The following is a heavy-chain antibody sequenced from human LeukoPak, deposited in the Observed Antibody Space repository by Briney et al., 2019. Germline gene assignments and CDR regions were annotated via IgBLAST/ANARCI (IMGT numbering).Heavy chain of an antibody. CDR2: INPSSGSI. J-gene: IGHJ4*02. V-gene: IGHV1-46*01. CDR1: GYTFTSYY. D-gene: IGHD2-2*01. Sequence: ASVKVSCKASGYTFTSYYMHWVRQAPGQGLEWMGIINPSSGSISCAQKFQGRVTMTRVTSTSTVYMELSSLRSEDTAVYFCARGIVWDIVVVPAALGFDYWGQGTLVTVSS. CDR3: ARGIVWDIVVVPAALGFDY.